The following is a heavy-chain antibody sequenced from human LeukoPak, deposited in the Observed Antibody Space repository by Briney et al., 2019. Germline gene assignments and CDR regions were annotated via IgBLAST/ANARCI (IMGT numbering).Heavy chain of an antibody. D-gene: IGHD3-9*01. CDR2: ISSSGSTI. V-gene: IGHV3-48*03. J-gene: IGHJ4*02. Sequence: GGSLRLSCAASGFTFSSYEMNWVRQAPGKGLEWVSYISSSGSTIYYADSVKGRFTISRDNAKNSLYLQMNSLRAEDTAVYYCARDLRYFDWSMPSDYWGQGTLVTVSS. CDR3: ARDLRYFDWSMPSDY. CDR1: GFTFSSYE.